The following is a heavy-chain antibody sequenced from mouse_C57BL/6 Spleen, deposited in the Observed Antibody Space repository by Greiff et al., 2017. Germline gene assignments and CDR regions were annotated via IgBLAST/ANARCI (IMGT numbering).Heavy chain of an antibody. Sequence: QVQLQQPGAELVRPGSSVKLSCKASGYTFTSYWMHWVKQRPIQGLEWIGNIDPSDSETHYNQKFKDKATLTVDNSSRTAYMQLSSLTTEDSEVYYGARHGYYGYNGVYAMDYWGQGTSVTVSS. V-gene: IGHV1-52*01. J-gene: IGHJ4*01. D-gene: IGHD2-2*01. CDR3: ARHGYYGYNGVYAMDY. CDR1: GYTFTSYW. CDR2: IDPSDSET.